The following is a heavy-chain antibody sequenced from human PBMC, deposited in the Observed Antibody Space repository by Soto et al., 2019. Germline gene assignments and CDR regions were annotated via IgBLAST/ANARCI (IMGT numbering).Heavy chain of an antibody. V-gene: IGHV4-30-4*01. CDR1: GGSISSGDYY. D-gene: IGHD3-9*01. Sequence: QVQLQESGPGLVKPSQTLSLTCTVSGGSISSGDYYWSWIRQPPGKGLEWIGYIYYSGSTYYNPSLKRRFTISGDTSKTQFSLKLSSVTAADTAVYYCARDHYVYDILTGYGYYYGMDVWGQGTTVTVSS. CDR3: ARDHYVYDILTGYGYYYGMDV. CDR2: IYYSGST. J-gene: IGHJ6*02.